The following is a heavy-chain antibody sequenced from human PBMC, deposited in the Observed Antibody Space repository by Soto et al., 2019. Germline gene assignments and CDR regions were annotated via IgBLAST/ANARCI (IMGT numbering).Heavy chain of an antibody. D-gene: IGHD5-12*01. Sequence: SETLSLTCTVSGWSINTYYWSWIRQPPGKGLEWIGYIYYRANPNYNPSLKSRVTISQDTSKNQFSLKLSSVTAADTAVYYCARHHGEGYYSVDYWVQGTLVT. V-gene: IGHV4-59*08. CDR1: GWSINTYY. CDR3: ARHHGEGYYSVDY. J-gene: IGHJ4*02. CDR2: IYYRANP.